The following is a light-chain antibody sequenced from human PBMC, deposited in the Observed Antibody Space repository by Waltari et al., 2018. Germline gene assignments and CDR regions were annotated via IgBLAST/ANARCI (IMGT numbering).Light chain of an antibody. CDR2: GAS. Sequence: EIVLTQSPGTLSLSPGARATLSCRASQTVRTTYLALYQQKPGQAPTLLIYGASSRATGIPDRFSGSGSGTDFSLTISSLEPEDFAVDYCQQYDIAPLTFGGGTKVEIK. CDR1: QTVRTTY. V-gene: IGKV3-20*01. CDR3: QQYDIAPLT. J-gene: IGKJ4*01.